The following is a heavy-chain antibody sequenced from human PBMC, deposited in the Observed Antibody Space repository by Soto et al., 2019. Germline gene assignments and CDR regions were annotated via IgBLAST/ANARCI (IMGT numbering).Heavy chain of an antibody. CDR1: GFSFSIYW. D-gene: IGHD1-26*01. V-gene: IGHV3-74*01. J-gene: IGHJ6*03. CDR2: IITDGSST. Sequence: GGSLRLSCAASGFSFSIYWMHWVRQAPGKGLVWVSRIITDGSSTSYADSVKGRFTISRDNAKDTLYLQMNSLRAEDTAVYYCATGLSTRGYYMDAWGKGTTVTVSS. CDR3: ATGLSTRGYYMDA.